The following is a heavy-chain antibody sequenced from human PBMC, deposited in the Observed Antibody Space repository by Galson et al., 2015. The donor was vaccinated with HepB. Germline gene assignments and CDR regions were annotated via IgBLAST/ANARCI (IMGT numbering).Heavy chain of an antibody. J-gene: IGHJ6*02. CDR2: INPNSGGT. V-gene: IGHV1-2*04. Sequence: SVKVSCKASGYTFTGYYMHWVRQAPGQGLEWMGWINPNSGGTNYAQKFQGWVTMTRDTSISTAYMELSRLRSDDTAVYYCARGRDIVVVPAAIYGMDVWGQGTTVTVSS. CDR1: GYTFTGYY. D-gene: IGHD2-2*01. CDR3: ARGRDIVVVPAAIYGMDV.